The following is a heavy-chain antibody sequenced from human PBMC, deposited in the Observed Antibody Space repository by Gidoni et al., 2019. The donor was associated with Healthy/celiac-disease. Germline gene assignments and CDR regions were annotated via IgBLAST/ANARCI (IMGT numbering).Heavy chain of an antibody. J-gene: IGHJ4*02. V-gene: IGHV3-9*01. CDR1: GFTFDDYA. Sequence: EVQLVESGGGLVQPGRSLRLSCAASGFTFDDYAMHWVRQAPGKGLEWVSGISWNSGSIGYVDSVKGRFTISRDNAKNSLYLQMNSLRAEDTALYYCAKDHRKWLEPDYWGQGTLVTVSS. CDR2: ISWNSGSI. CDR3: AKDHRKWLEPDY. D-gene: IGHD3-22*01.